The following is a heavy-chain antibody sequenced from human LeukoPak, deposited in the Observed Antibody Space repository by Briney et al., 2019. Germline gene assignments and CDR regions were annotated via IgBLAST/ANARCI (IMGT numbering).Heavy chain of an antibody. CDR1: GYTVTSYY. CDR2: LNPSGGSS. J-gene: IGHJ3*02. CDR3: ARDLGIGSGGAFDI. Sequence: ASVKVSCKASGYTVTSYYMHWVRQAPGQGLEWMGILNPSGGSSSYAQKFQGRATLTRATSTSTVYMELSSLRSEDTAVYYCARDLGIGSGGAFDIWGQGTMVTVSS. D-gene: IGHD3-16*01. V-gene: IGHV1-46*01.